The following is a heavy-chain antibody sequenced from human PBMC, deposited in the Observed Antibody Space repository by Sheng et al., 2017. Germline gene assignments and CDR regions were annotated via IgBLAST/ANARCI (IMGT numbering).Heavy chain of an antibody. J-gene: IGHJ6*02. CDR1: GYSISSGYY. Sequence: QVQLQESGPGLVKPSETLSLTCAVSGYSISSGYYWGWIRQPPGKGLEWIGSIYHSGSTYYNPSLKSRVTISVDTSKNQFSLKLSSVTAADTAVYYCARKGPDYYGMDVWGQGDHGHRLL. CDR2: IYHSGST. V-gene: IGHV4-38-2*01. CDR3: ARKGPDYYGMDV.